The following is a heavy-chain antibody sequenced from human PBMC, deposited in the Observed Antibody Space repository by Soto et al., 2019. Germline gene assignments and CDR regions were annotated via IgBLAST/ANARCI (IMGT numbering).Heavy chain of an antibody. CDR2: IIPILGIA. D-gene: IGHD6-19*01. J-gene: IGHJ5*02. Sequence: GASVKVSCKASGGTFSSYTISWVRQAPGQGLEWMGRIIPILGIANYAQKFQGRVTITADKSTSTAYMELSSLRSEDTAVYYCARDGPVYSSGWSLGGWFDPWGQGTLVTVS. V-gene: IGHV1-69*04. CDR1: GGTFSSYT. CDR3: ARDGPVYSSGWSLGGWFDP.